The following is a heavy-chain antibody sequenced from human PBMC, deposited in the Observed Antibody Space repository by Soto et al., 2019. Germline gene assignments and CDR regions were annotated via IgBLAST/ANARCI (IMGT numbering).Heavy chain of an antibody. Sequence: QVQLQESGPGLVKPSETLSLTCTVSGGSISSYYWSWIRQPPGKGLEWIGYIYYSGNTNYNPSLKSRVTRSVDTSKNQFSLKLSSVTAADTAVYYCARRYGDCFDFWGQGTLVTVSS. D-gene: IGHD4-17*01. V-gene: IGHV4-59*08. CDR1: GGSISSYY. CDR2: IYYSGNT. CDR3: ARRYGDCFDF. J-gene: IGHJ4*02.